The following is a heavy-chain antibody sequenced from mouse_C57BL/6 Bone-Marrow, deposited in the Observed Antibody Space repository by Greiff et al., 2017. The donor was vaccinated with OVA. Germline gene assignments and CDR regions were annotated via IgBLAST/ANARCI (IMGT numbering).Heavy chain of an antibody. J-gene: IGHJ4*01. V-gene: IGHV1-36*01. CDR3: ARPYYGSTWSMDY. Sequence: EVQLVESGPVLVKPGPSVKISCKASGFTFTDYYMHWVKQSHGKSLEWIGLVYPYNGGTSYNQKFKGKATLTVDTSSSTAYMELNSLTSEDSAVYYCARPYYGSTWSMDYWGQGTSVTVSS. CDR2: VYPYNGGT. CDR1: GFTFTDYY. D-gene: IGHD1-1*01.